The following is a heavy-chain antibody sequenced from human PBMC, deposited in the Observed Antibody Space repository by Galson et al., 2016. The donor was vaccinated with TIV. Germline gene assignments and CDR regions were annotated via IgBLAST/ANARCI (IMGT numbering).Heavy chain of an antibody. D-gene: IGHD1-1*01. V-gene: IGHV4-30-4*08. Sequence: TLSLTCTVSGGSINNQNYFWGWIRQPPRGGLEWIGTIYYNGNTYRNPSLKSRVSTSVDRSKNQFSLKLSSVTVADTAVYYCARANGHYYFGMDVWGQGTTVIVSS. CDR3: ARANGHYYFGMDV. CDR2: IYYNGNT. J-gene: IGHJ6*02. CDR1: GGSINNQNYF.